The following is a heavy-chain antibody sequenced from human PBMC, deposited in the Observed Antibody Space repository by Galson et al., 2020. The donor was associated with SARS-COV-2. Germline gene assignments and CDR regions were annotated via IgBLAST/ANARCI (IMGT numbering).Heavy chain of an antibody. CDR3: ARGILWFGELLVGADY. V-gene: IGHV3-30*03. D-gene: IGHD3-10*01. J-gene: IGHJ4*02. CDR2: ISYDGSNK. CDR1: GFTFSSYG. Sequence: GESLKISCAASGFTFSSYGMHWVRQAPGKGLEWVAVISYDGSNKYYADSVKGRFTISRDNSKNTLYLQMNSLRAEDTAVYYCARGILWFGELLVGADYWGQGTLVTVSS.